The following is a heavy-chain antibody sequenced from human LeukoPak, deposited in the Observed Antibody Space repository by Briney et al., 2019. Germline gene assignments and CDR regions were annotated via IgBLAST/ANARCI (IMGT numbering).Heavy chain of an antibody. CDR3: ARGRVTGDIYYYYGMDV. V-gene: IGHV1-8*01. J-gene: IGHJ6*02. CDR1: GYTFTSYD. Sequence: ASVKVSCKASGYTFTSYDINWVRQATGQGLGWMGWMNPNSGNTGYAQKFQGRVTMTRNTSISTAYMELSSLRSEDTAVYYCARGRVTGDIYYYYGMDVWGQGTTVTGSS. D-gene: IGHD7-27*01. CDR2: MNPNSGNT.